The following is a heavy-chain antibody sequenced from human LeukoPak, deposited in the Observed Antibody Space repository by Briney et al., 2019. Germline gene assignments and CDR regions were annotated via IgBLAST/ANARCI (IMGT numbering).Heavy chain of an antibody. V-gene: IGHV4-4*07. CDR1: GGSISSYY. J-gene: IGHJ4*02. CDR3: ARAGRGADY. CDR2: IHTSGST. D-gene: IGHD1-26*01. Sequence: SETLSLTCTVSGGSISSYYWSWIRQPAGKGLEWIGRIHTSGSTNYNPSLRSRVTMSVDPSKNQFSLRLRSVTAEDTAVYYCARAGRGADYWGQRTLVTVSS.